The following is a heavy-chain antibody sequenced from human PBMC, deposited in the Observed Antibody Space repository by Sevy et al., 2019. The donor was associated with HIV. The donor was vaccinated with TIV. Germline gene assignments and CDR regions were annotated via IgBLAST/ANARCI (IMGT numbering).Heavy chain of an antibody. CDR2: ISYDGSNK. D-gene: IGHD4-4*01. Sequence: GGSLRLSCAASGFTFSSYPMHWVRQAPGKGLEWVAIISYDGSNKYYADSVKGRFTISRDNSKKTLYLQMNGLRAEDTAVYYCARVDRVTKYYYYGMDVWGQGTTVTVSS. V-gene: IGHV3-30-3*01. CDR3: ARVDRVTKYYYYGMDV. J-gene: IGHJ6*02. CDR1: GFTFSSYP.